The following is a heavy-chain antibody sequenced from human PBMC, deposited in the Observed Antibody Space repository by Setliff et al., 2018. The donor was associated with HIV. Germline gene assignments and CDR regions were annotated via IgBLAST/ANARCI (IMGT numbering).Heavy chain of an antibody. Sequence: GGSLRLSCAASGFTFNMFWMSWVRQAPGKGLEWVANIKQEGSEKNYVDSVKGRFTISRDNAKNSLYLQMNSLSVEDTAVYYCARDYWVAGLDSWGQGTLVTVSS. D-gene: IGHD6-19*01. V-gene: IGHV3-7*01. CDR1: GFTFNMFW. CDR3: ARDYWVAGLDS. J-gene: IGHJ4*02. CDR2: IKQEGSEK.